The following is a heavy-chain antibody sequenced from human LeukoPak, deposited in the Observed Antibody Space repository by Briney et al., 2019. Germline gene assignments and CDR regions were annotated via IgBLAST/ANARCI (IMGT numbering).Heavy chain of an antibody. CDR1: GFAFSSYS. Sequence: GGSLRLSCAASGFAFSSYSMNWVRQAPGKGLEWVSSISSSSSYIYYADSVKGRFTISRDNAKNSLYLQMNSLRAEDTAVYYCARGPQPGLDYWGQGTLVTVSS. D-gene: IGHD1-14*01. J-gene: IGHJ4*02. CDR2: ISSSSSYI. V-gene: IGHV3-21*01. CDR3: ARGPQPGLDY.